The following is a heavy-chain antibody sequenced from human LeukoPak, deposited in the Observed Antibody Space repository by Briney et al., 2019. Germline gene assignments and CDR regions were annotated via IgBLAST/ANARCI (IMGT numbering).Heavy chain of an antibody. Sequence: ASAKVSCKASVYTFTSYAMHWVRQAPRQRLEWMGWINAGNGNTKYSQKFQGRVTITRDTSASTAYMELSSLRSEDTAVYYCAREGGLYDILTSFDYWGQGTLVTVSS. CDR2: INAGNGNT. V-gene: IGHV1-3*01. J-gene: IGHJ4*02. CDR1: VYTFTSYA. CDR3: AREGGLYDILTSFDY. D-gene: IGHD3-9*01.